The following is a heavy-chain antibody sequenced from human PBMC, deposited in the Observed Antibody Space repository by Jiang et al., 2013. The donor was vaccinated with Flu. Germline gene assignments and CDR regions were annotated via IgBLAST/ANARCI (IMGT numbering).Heavy chain of an antibody. J-gene: IGHJ4*02. D-gene: IGHD3-22*01. CDR1: GFTFSSYA. Sequence: VQLVESGGGLVQPGGSLRLSCAASGFTFSSYAMSWVRQAPGKGLEWVSAISGSGGSTYYADSVKGRFTISRDNSKNTLYLQMNSLRAEDTAVYYCAKGDDYYDTMDVFHFDYWAREPWSPSPQ. CDR2: ISGSGGST. CDR3: AKGDDYYDTMDVFHFDY. V-gene: IGHV3-23*04.